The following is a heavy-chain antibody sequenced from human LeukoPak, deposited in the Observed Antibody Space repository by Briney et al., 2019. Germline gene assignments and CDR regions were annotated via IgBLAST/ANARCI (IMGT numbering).Heavy chain of an antibody. J-gene: IGHJ5*01. CDR1: GYIFSNYA. Sequence: GGSLRLSCAASGYIFSNYAIHWVRQAPGKGLEWVAAISYDGNTQHYADPVKGRFTISRDNSKSKVYLQIDTLTIEDSAVYYCVKPYPTLTTSSVLDTWGQGTLVTVSS. D-gene: IGHD4-17*01. V-gene: IGHV3-30*18. CDR2: ISYDGNTQ. CDR3: VKPYPTLTTSSVLDT.